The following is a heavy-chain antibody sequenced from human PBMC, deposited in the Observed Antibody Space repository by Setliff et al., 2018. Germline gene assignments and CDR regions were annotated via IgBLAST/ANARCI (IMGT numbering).Heavy chain of an antibody. V-gene: IGHV4-59*12. J-gene: IGHJ4*02. CDR3: ARDPSSVAARPGY. D-gene: IGHD6-6*01. Sequence: SETLSLTCTVSGGSISSYYWSWIRQPPGKGLEWIAEINHSGSTNYNPSLKSRVTISVDTSKNQFSLQLNSVTAADTAVYYCARDPSSVAARPGYWGQGTLVTVSS. CDR2: INHSGST. CDR1: GGSISSYY.